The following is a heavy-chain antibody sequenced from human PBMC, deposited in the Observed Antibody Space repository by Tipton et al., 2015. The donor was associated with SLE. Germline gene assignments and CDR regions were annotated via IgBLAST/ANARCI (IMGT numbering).Heavy chain of an antibody. V-gene: IGHV4-61*02. CDR3: ARGGSKHYDFWGRQMGPHAFDI. CDR2: IFTNGTT. J-gene: IGHJ3*02. D-gene: IGHD3-3*01. CDR1: GGSISSGTKY. Sequence: TLSLTCTVSGGSISSGTKYWNWIRQTAGKGLEWVGRIFTNGTTNYNPSLKSRVTMSLDTSKNQFSLKLSSVTAADTAVYYCARGGSKHYDFWGRQMGPHAFDIWGQETKVTVSS.